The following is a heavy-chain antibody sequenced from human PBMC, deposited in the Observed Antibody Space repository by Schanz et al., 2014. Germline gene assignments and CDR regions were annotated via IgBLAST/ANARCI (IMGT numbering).Heavy chain of an antibody. V-gene: IGHV3-66*01. J-gene: IGHJ4*02. CDR3: ARGGANRFDY. D-gene: IGHD1-26*01. CDR1: RFTISRNP. Sequence: EVQLVESGGGVVQPGRSLRLSCTGSRFTISRNPIHWVRQAPGRGLEWVSITYSGGSTYYADSVKGRFTISRDNDKNSLYQERDSLRDEETAMYYCARGGANRFDYWGQGTLVTVSS. CDR2: TYSGGST.